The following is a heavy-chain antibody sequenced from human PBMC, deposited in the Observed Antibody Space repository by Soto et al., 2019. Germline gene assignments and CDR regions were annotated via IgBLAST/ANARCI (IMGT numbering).Heavy chain of an antibody. CDR3: VIRSGADDFWSGYSTFFQH. Sequence: ASVKVSCKASGYTVTSYDINWVRQATGQGLEWMGWMNPNSGNTGYAQKFQGRVTMTRNTSISTAYMELSSLRSEDTAVYYCVIRSGADDFWSGYSTFFQHWGQGTLVTVSS. CDR1: GYTVTSYD. D-gene: IGHD3-3*01. J-gene: IGHJ1*01. V-gene: IGHV1-8*01. CDR2: MNPNSGNT.